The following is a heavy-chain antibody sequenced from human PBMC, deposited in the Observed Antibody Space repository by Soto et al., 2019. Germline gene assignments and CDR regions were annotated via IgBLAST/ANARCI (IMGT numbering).Heavy chain of an antibody. V-gene: IGHV3-23*01. CDR3: ANMMTYSNCFDI. J-gene: IGHJ3*02. CDR2: ISGSGGAA. D-gene: IGHD3-16*01. CDR1: GFSFSSYA. Sequence: EVQLLESGGGLVQPGGSLRLSCEASGFSFSSYAMIWARQAPGKGLEWVSVISGSGGAAYYADSVKGRFTISRDNSKNTLYLQMNTLRAEDTAIYYCANMMTYSNCFDIWGQGTMVTVSS.